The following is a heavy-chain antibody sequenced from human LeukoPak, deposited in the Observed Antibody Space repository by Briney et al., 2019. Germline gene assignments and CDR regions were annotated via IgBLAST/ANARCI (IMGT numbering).Heavy chain of an antibody. CDR3: ARDDGDIVVVPAAHDAFDI. Sequence: ASVKVSCKASGYTFTGYYMHWVRQAPGQGLEWMGWINPNSGGTNYAQKFQGRVTMTRDTSISTAYMELSRLRSDDTAVYYCARDDGDIVVVPAAHDAFDIWGQGTMVTVSS. V-gene: IGHV1-2*02. D-gene: IGHD2-2*01. CDR1: GYTFTGYY. CDR2: INPNSGGT. J-gene: IGHJ3*02.